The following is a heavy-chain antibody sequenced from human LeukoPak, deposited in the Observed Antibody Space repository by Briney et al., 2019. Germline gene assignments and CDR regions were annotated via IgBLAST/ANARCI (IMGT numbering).Heavy chain of an antibody. CDR1: GFTLSSYA. V-gene: IGHV3-23*01. CDR2: ISGSGGST. Sequence: GGSLRLSCAASGFTLSSYAMSWVRQAPGKGLEWVSAISGSGGSTYYADSVKGRFTISRDNSKNTLYLQMNSLRAEDTAVYYCAKDLTHCSGGSCQYYYYYYGMDVWGQGTTVTVSS. J-gene: IGHJ6*02. D-gene: IGHD2-15*01. CDR3: AKDLTHCSGGSCQYYYYYYGMDV.